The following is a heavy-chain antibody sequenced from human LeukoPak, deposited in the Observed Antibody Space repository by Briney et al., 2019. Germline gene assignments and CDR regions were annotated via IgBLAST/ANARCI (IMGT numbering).Heavy chain of an antibody. V-gene: IGHV4-4*07. Sequence: PSETLSLTCTVSGGSLSSYDWSWIRQPAGKGLEWIGRIYTSGSTNYNPSLKSRVTMSVDTSKNQFSLKLSSVTAADTAVYYCARDIAVAGTGAFDIWGQGTMVTVSS. CDR3: ARDIAVAGTGAFDI. D-gene: IGHD6-19*01. CDR2: IYTSGST. CDR1: GGSLSSYD. J-gene: IGHJ3*02.